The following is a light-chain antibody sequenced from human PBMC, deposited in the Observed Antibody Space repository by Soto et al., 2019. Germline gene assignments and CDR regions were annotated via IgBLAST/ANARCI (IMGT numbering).Light chain of an antibody. CDR1: QGISTY. J-gene: IGKJ1*01. V-gene: IGKV1-39*01. CDR2: AAS. CDR3: QQSYSTTWK. Sequence: DIQMTQSPSSLSASVGDRVTITCRASQGISTYLNWYQQKPGKAPKLLIYAASSLQSGVPSRFSGSGSETDFTLTIGSLQPEDFATYSCQQSYSTTWKFGQGTKVDIK.